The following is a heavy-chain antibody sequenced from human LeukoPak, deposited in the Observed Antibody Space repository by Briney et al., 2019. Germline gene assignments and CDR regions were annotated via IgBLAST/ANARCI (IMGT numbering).Heavy chain of an antibody. CDR3: ARDPTTVVSVPYYFDD. D-gene: IGHD4-11*01. Sequence: KTSETLSLTCTVSGGSITSSTYYWAWIRQPPGKGLEWIGSVYYGEGTSYNPSLRSRVTISLDTSKNQFSLELRSVTAADTAVYYCARDPTTVVSVPYYFDDWGQGTLVTVSS. CDR2: VYYGEGT. J-gene: IGHJ4*02. V-gene: IGHV4-39*07. CDR1: GGSITSSTYY.